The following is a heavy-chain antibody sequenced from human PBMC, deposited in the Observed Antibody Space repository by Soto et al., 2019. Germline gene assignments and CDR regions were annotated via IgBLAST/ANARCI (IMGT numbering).Heavy chain of an antibody. CDR1: GFTFSSYS. J-gene: IGHJ4*02. Sequence: TGGSLRLSCAASGFTFSSYSMNWVRQAPGKGLEWVSSISSSSSSYIYYADSVKGRFTISRDNAKNSLYLQMNSLRAEDTAVYYCARDRREAGPTYFDYWGQGTLVTVSS. CDR2: ISSSSSSYI. CDR3: ARDRREAGPTYFDY. D-gene: IGHD6-13*01. V-gene: IGHV3-21*01.